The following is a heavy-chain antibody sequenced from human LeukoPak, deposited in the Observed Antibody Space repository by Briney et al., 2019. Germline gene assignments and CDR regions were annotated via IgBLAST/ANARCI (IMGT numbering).Heavy chain of an antibody. CDR1: GYSFTNSW. V-gene: IGHV5-51*01. Sequence: GESLKISCKGSGYSFTNSWIGWVRQMPGKGLEWRGVIYPSDSDTRYSPSFQGQVTISADKSISTAYLQWSSLKASDTAMYYCARPGGSWNEVDYWGQGTLVTVSS. CDR2: IYPSDSDT. CDR3: ARPGGSWNEVDY. J-gene: IGHJ4*02. D-gene: IGHD1-1*01.